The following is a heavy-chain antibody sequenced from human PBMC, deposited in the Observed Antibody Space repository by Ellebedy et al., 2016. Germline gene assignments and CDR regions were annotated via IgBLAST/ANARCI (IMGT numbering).Heavy chain of an antibody. CDR1: GFTFSSYA. D-gene: IGHD4-17*01. V-gene: IGHV3-23*01. J-gene: IGHJ4*02. CDR3: ARLDYGDLQIDY. CDR2: ISGSGGST. Sequence: GGSLRLSCAASGFTFSSYAMSWVRQAPGKGLEWVSGISGSGGSTYYADSVKGRFTISRDNAKNSLYLQMNSLRAEDTAVYYCARLDYGDLQIDYWGQGTLVTVSS.